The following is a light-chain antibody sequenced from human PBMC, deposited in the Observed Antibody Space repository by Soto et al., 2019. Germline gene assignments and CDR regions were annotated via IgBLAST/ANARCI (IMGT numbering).Light chain of an antibody. Sequence: QSVLTQSTSASASLGASVNLTCTLSSGHSNYAIAWHQQQPEKGPRYFMNVNSDGSHTKGDGIPDRFSGSSSGADRYLTISSLQSEEEADYYCQTWGTGIPVFGGGTKLTVL. CDR1: SGHSNYA. V-gene: IGLV4-69*02. CDR3: QTWGTGIPV. J-gene: IGLJ3*02. CDR2: VNSDGSH.